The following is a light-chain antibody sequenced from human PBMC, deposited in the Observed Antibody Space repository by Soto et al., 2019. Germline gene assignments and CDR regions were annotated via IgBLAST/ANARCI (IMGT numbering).Light chain of an antibody. CDR1: SSNIGSNT. CDR3: AAWDDSLNGYV. Sequence: SLLSQPPSASGSPGQRVTISCSGSSSNIGSNTVNWYQQFPGTAPKLLIYFNIQRPSGVPDRFSGSKSGTSASLAISGLQSEDEADYYCAAWDDSLNGYVFGTGTKVTVL. V-gene: IGLV1-44*01. J-gene: IGLJ1*01. CDR2: FNI.